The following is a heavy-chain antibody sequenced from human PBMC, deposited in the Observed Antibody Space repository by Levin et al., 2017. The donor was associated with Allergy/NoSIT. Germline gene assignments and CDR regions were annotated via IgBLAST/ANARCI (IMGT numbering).Heavy chain of an antibody. CDR1: GFTFSSHG. Sequence: TGGSLRLSCAASGFTFSSHGMHWVRQAPGKGLEWVALISYDGSNKYQPDSVKGRFTISRDNSKNTLYLQMNSLRAEDTAVYYCAKDGGELLYFDYWGQGTLVTVSS. V-gene: IGHV3-30*18. J-gene: IGHJ4*02. D-gene: IGHD1-7*01. CDR3: AKDGGELLYFDY. CDR2: ISYDGSNK.